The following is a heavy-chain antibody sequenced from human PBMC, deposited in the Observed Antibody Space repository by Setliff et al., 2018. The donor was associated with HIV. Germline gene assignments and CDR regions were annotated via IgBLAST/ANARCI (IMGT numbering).Heavy chain of an antibody. CDR2: IYYSGST. Sequence: TLSLTCTVSGDSISGAGFYWTWIRQLPGKGLEWIGSIYYSGSTYYNPSLKSRVTISLGTSRWQFSLTLNSVSAADTAVYFCAREAMYYYDTSGHPQGFDYWGQGTLVT. V-gene: IGHV4-31*03. CDR3: AREAMYYYDTSGHPQGFDY. CDR1: GDSISGAGFY. D-gene: IGHD3-22*01. J-gene: IGHJ4*02.